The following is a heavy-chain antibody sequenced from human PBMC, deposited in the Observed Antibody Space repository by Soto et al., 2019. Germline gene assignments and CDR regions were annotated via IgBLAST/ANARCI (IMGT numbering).Heavy chain of an antibody. V-gene: IGHV1-69*13. D-gene: IGHD4-17*01. CDR1: GGTFSSYA. J-gene: IGHJ4*01. Sequence: ASVKFSWKASGGTFSSYAISWVRQAPGQGLECMGGIIPIVGTANYAQKFQGRVTITAXXXXSXXXMXLSXLRSEDTAVYYCARADYGDYVMRDLFDYWG. CDR2: IIPIVGTA. CDR3: ARADYGDYVMRDLFDY.